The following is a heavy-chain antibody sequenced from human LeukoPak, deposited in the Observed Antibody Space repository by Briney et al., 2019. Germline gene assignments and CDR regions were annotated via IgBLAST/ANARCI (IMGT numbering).Heavy chain of an antibody. D-gene: IGHD6-19*01. J-gene: IGHJ5*02. Sequence: GGSLRLSCAASGFTFSSYAMHWVRQAPGKGLEYVSATSSNGGSTYYANSVKGRFTISRDNSKNTLYLQMGSLRAEDMAVYYCARVTRSYSSGWYDHWGQGTLVTVSS. V-gene: IGHV3-64*01. CDR3: ARVTRSYSSGWYDH. CDR2: TSSNGGST. CDR1: GFTFSSYA.